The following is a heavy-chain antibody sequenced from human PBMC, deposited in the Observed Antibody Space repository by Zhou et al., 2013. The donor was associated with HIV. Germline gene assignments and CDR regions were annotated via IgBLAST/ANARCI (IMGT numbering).Heavy chain of an antibody. V-gene: IGHV1-2*02. D-gene: IGHD3-22*01. Sequence: QVQLVQSGAEVKKPGASVKVSCRASGYTFTGYSMHWVRQAPGQGLEWMGWINPNNGGTDYAQKFQGRVTMTRDTSISTAYLEVRRLTSDDTAVYYCARDSPVILPDTTQYDSAGYFAYWGQGTLVTVSS. CDR1: GYTFTGYS. CDR2: INPNNGGT. J-gene: IGHJ4*02. CDR3: ARDSPVILPDTTQYDSAGYFAY.